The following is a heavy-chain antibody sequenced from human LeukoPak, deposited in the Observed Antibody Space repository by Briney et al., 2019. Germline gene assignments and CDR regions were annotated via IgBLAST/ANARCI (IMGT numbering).Heavy chain of an antibody. CDR1: GGSFSGYY. Sequence: KPSETLSLTCAVYGGSFSGYYWSWIRQPPGKGLEWIGEINHSGSTNYNPSLKSRVTISVDTSKNQFSLKLSSVTAADTAVYYCARALYYYDSSGYYQTSSIDYWGQGTLATVSS. J-gene: IGHJ4*02. CDR2: INHSGST. D-gene: IGHD3-22*01. CDR3: ARALYYYDSSGYYQTSSIDY. V-gene: IGHV4-34*01.